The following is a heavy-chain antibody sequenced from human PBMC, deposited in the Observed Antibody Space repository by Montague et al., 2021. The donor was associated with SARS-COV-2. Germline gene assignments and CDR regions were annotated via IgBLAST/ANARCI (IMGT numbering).Heavy chain of an antibody. V-gene: IGHV4-61*02. CDR2: IYTSGST. D-gene: IGHD1-1*01. J-gene: IGHJ6*02. CDR1: GGSISSGSYY. Sequence: TLSLTCTVSGGSISSGSYYRSWIRQPAGKGLEWIGRIYTSGSTNYNPSLKSRVTISVDTSKNQFSLKLSSVTAADTAVYYCAGDQATGPHAPYYYYYGMDVWGQGTTVTVSS. CDR3: AGDQATGPHAPYYYYYGMDV.